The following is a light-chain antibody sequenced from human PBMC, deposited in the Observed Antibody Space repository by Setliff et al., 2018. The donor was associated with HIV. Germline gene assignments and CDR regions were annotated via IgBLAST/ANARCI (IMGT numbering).Light chain of an antibody. J-gene: IGLJ1*01. V-gene: IGLV1-44*01. CDR2: RNN. Sequence: QSALAQPPSASGTPGQRVTISCSGSISNIGSNTINRYQQLPGTAPKLLIYRNNQRPSGVPDRFSGSKSGTSASLAISGLQSEDEADYYCAAWDDSLNGYVFGTGTKVTVL. CDR3: AAWDDSLNGYV. CDR1: ISNIGSNT.